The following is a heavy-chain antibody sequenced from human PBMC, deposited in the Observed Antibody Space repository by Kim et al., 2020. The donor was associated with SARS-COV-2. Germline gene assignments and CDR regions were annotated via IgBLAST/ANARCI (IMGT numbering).Heavy chain of an antibody. CDR3: AKPPRGAVASSDY. D-gene: IGHD6-19*01. V-gene: IGHV3-23*01. J-gene: IGHJ4*02. CDR1: GFTFSSYA. Sequence: GGSLRLSCAASGFTFSSYAMSWVRQAPGKGLEWVSAISGSGGGTYYADSVKGRFTISRDNSKNTLYLQMNSLRAEDTAVYYCAKPPRGAVASSDYWGQGTLVTVSS. CDR2: ISGSGGGT.